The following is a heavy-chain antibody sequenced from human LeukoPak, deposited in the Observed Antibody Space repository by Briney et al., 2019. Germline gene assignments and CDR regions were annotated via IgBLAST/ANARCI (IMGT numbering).Heavy chain of an antibody. CDR1: GFTFSSYE. J-gene: IGHJ6*02. Sequence: GGSLRLSCAASGFTFSSYEMNWVRQAPGKGLEWVSYISSSGSTIYYADSVKGRFTISRDSAKNSLYLQMNSLRAEDTAVYYCARTVGQPRNGMDVWGQGTTVTVSS. V-gene: IGHV3-48*03. D-gene: IGHD4-23*01. CDR3: ARTVGQPRNGMDV. CDR2: ISSSGSTI.